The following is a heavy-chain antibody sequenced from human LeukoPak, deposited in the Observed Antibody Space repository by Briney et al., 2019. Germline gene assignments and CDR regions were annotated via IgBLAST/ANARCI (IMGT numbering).Heavy chain of an antibody. Sequence: GGSLRLSCTASGFTFSDYAMSWVRQAPGKGLEWVGFIRSKAYGGTTEYAASVKGRFTISRDDSKSIAYLQMNSLKTEDTAVYYCTNALYDFWSGYPYGYAFDIWGQGTMVTVSS. CDR1: GFTFSDYA. CDR2: IRSKAYGGTT. J-gene: IGHJ3*02. CDR3: TNALYDFWSGYPYGYAFDI. D-gene: IGHD3-3*01. V-gene: IGHV3-49*04.